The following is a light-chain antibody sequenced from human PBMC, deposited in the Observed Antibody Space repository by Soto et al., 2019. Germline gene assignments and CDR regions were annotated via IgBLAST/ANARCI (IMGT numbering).Light chain of an antibody. Sequence: QSVLTQPASVSGSPGQSITIPCTGTSSDVGGYNYVSWYQHHPGKAPKLTIYDVSNRPSGVSNRFSGSKSGNTASLTISGLQAEDEADYYCSSYTSSTTFYVFGTGTKLTVL. CDR2: DVS. CDR3: SSYTSSTTFYV. J-gene: IGLJ1*01. CDR1: SSDVGGYNY. V-gene: IGLV2-14*03.